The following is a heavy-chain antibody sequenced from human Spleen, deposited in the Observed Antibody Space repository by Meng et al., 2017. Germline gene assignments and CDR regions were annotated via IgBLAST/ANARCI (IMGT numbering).Heavy chain of an antibody. CDR3: ARYPGWTLDY. CDR1: GDSVSCNTAA. CDR2: TYYRSMWYF. D-gene: IGHD6-19*01. Sequence: QVQLQKPGPGRVKPWQPLPLPCAISGDSVSCNTAAWNWFRQSPSRGLEWMGRTYYRSMWYFDYVPSVTGRITVNPDTPNHQFSLHLSSVTPDDTGIYYCARYPGWTLDYWGQGILVIVSS. J-gene: IGHJ4*02. V-gene: IGHV6-1*01.